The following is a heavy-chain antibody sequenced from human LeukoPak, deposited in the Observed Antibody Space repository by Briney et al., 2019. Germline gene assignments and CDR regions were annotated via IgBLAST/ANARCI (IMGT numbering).Heavy chain of an antibody. CDR1: GFTFSSYA. CDR2: ISYDGSNK. Sequence: PGGSLRLSCAASGFTFSSYAVHWVRQAPGKGLEWVAVISYDGSNKYYADSVKGRFTISRDNSKNTLYLQMNSLRAEDTAVYYCARGGMRSSSLRWLLLFDYWGQGTLVTVSS. CDR3: ARGGMRSSSLRWLLLFDY. V-gene: IGHV3-30*04. J-gene: IGHJ4*02. D-gene: IGHD3-22*01.